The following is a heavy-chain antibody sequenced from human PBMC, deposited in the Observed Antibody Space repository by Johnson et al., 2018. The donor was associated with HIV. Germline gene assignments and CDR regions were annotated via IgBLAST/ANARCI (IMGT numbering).Heavy chain of an antibody. J-gene: IGHJ3*02. Sequence: EVQLVESGGGLVQPGGSLRLSCAASGFAFRSYWMHWVRQAPGKGLVWVSRINSDGSSTSYADSVKGRFTISRDSAKNTLYLQMNSLRAEDTALYYCARDEGLDYGASLGAFYIWGQGTMVTVSS. CDR1: GFAFRSYW. CDR2: INSDGSST. D-gene: IGHD4-17*01. V-gene: IGHV3-74*01. CDR3: ARDEGLDYGASLGAFYI.